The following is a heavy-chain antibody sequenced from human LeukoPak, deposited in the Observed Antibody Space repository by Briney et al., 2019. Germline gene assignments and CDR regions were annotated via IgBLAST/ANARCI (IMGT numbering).Heavy chain of an antibody. CDR1: GFTFSSYW. Sequence: GGSLRLSCAASGFTFSSYWMSWVRQAPGKGLEWVSVIYSGGSTYYADSVKGRFTISRDNSKNTLYLQMNSLRAEDTAVYYCAKPYGSGSYYTHDYWGQGTLVTVSS. CDR3: AKPYGSGSYYTHDY. CDR2: IYSGGST. J-gene: IGHJ4*02. D-gene: IGHD3-10*01. V-gene: IGHV3-53*01.